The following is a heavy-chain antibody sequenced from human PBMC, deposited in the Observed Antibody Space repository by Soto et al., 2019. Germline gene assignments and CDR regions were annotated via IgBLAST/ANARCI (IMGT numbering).Heavy chain of an antibody. CDR3: ARDYGDYDNWFDP. J-gene: IGHJ5*02. CDR1: GYTFTSYA. V-gene: IGHV1-3*01. D-gene: IGHD4-17*01. CDR2: INAGNGNT. Sequence: ASVKVSCKASGYTFTSYAMHWVRQAPGQRLEWMGWINAGNGNTKYSQKFQGRVTITRDTSASTAYMELSSLRSEDTAVYYCARDYGDYDNWFDPWGQGTLVTVSS.